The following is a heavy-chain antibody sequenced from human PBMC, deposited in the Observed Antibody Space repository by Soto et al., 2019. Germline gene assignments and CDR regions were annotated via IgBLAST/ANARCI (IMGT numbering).Heavy chain of an antibody. V-gene: IGHV3-23*01. D-gene: IGHD3-10*02. CDR2: ISGGGGST. CDR3: AKGKSSNYVSHAFDV. Sequence: WWSLRLSCLVSVFTFSSSWMHWFRQAPGKGLEWVSGISGGGGSTHYADSVKGRFTISRDNSKNTLYLRMNSLRGEDTAVYYCAKGKSSNYVSHAFDVWGQGTMVTVSS. CDR1: VFTFSSSW. J-gene: IGHJ3*01.